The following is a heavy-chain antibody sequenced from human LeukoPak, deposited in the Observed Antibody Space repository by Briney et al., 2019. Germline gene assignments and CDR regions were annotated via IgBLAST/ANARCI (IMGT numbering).Heavy chain of an antibody. CDR1: GGTFSSYA. CDR2: IIPIFGTA. CDR3: AREDYDILTGYYSVLGAFDI. J-gene: IGHJ3*02. Sequence: SVTVSCKASGGTFSSYAISWVRQAPGQGLEWMGGIIPIFGTANYAQKFQGRVTITADESTSTAYMELSSLRSEDTAVYYCAREDYDILTGYYSVLGAFDIWGQGTMVTVSS. D-gene: IGHD3-9*01. V-gene: IGHV1-69*13.